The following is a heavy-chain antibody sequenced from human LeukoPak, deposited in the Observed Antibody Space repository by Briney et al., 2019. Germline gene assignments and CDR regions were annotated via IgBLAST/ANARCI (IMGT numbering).Heavy chain of an antibody. CDR3: ARASAAGTNFDY. V-gene: IGHV3-21*01. D-gene: IGHD6-13*01. CDR1: GFTFSSYS. Sequence: GGSLLLSCAASGFTFSSYSMNWVRQAPGKGLEWVSSISSSSSYIYYADSVKGRFTISRDNAKNSLYLQMNSLRAEDTAVYYCARASAAGTNFDYWGQGTLVTVSS. J-gene: IGHJ4*02. CDR2: ISSSSSYI.